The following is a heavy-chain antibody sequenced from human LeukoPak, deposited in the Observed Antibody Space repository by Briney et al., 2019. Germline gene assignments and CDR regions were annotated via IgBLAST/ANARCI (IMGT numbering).Heavy chain of an antibody. V-gene: IGHV3-7*01. CDR2: IKQEGSEK. CDR1: GFTFSSYW. Sequence: GGSLRLSCAASGFTFSSYWMSWVRQAPGKGLEGVANIKQEGSEKYYVDSVKGRFTISRDNAKNSLYLQMNSLRAEDTAVYYCAKGTSGNAFDIWGQGTMVTVSS. D-gene: IGHD2-2*01. J-gene: IGHJ3*02. CDR3: AKGTSGNAFDI.